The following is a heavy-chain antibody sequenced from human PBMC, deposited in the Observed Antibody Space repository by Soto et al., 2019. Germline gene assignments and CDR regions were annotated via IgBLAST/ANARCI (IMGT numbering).Heavy chain of an antibody. J-gene: IGHJ4*02. V-gene: IGHV3-48*01. D-gene: IGHD3-22*01. CDR1: GFIFNSYS. CDR2: INSGSTSV. CDR3: GSSASPDAY. Sequence: EVQLVESGGGLVQPGGSLRLSCVASGFIFNSYSMNWVRQAPGKGLEWISYINSGSTSVFYADSVKGRFTISIDNAKNSLYLQMNSLRAEDTAVYYCGSSASPDAYWGQGTLVTVFS.